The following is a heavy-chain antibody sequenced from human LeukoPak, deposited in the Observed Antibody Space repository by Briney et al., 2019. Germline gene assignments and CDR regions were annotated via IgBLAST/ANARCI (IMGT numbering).Heavy chain of an antibody. CDR3: ARGMVRGLPYYFDY. J-gene: IGHJ4*02. V-gene: IGHV3-11*04. D-gene: IGHD3-10*01. CDR2: ISSSGSTI. CDR1: GFTFSDYY. Sequence: GGSLRLSCAASGFTFSDYYMSWIRQAPGKGLEWVSYISSSGSTIYYADSVKGRFTISRDNARNSPYLQMNSLRAEDTAVYYCARGMVRGLPYYFDYWGQGTLVTVSS.